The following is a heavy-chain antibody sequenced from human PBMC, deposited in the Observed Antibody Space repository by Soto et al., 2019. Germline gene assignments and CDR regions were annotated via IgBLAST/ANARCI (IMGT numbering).Heavy chain of an antibody. Sequence: EVQLVESGGGLVQPGGSLRLSCAASGFTFSSSWMHWVRQTPGTGLVWVSRISSDGSSTSYADSVKGRFTISRDNAKNTLYLQMNSLRAEDTAVYYCARHAAAQYWGQGTLVTVSS. CDR3: ARHAAAQY. CDR1: GFTFSSSW. J-gene: IGHJ4*02. V-gene: IGHV3-74*01. CDR2: ISSDGSST. D-gene: IGHD6-13*01.